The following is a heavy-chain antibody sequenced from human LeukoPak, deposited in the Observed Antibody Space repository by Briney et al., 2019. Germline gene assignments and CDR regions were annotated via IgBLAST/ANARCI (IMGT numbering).Heavy chain of an antibody. CDR3: ARDFRNSYGPTSYYFDY. CDR2: ISTDGSSR. D-gene: IGHD5-18*01. Sequence: SGGSLRLSCAASGFTFSSYWMHWLRQEPRKGLVWVSRISTDGSSRSYADSVKGRFTISRDNGKNTLYLQMNSLRAEDTAVYYCARDFRNSYGPTSYYFDYWGQGTLVTVSS. CDR1: GFTFSSYW. V-gene: IGHV3-74*01. J-gene: IGHJ4*02.